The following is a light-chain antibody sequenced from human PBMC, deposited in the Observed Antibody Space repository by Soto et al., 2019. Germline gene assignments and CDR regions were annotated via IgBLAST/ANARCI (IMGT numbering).Light chain of an antibody. CDR2: DAS. Sequence: DIQMTQSPSTLSASVGDRVTITCRASQSISKWLAWYQQRPGKAPKILIFDASILESGVPSRFSGSGSGTEFTLTISSLQPDDFATYYCQQYNKYLTWTFGQGTKVEVK. CDR1: QSISKW. CDR3: QQYNKYLTWT. V-gene: IGKV1-5*01. J-gene: IGKJ1*01.